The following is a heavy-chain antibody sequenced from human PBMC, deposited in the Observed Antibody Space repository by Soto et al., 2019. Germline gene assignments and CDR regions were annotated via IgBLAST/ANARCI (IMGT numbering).Heavy chain of an antibody. CDR3: SRDIPPTSSNYFFDP. J-gene: IGHJ5*02. D-gene: IGHD2-15*01. Sequence: QVQLQESGPELVKPSGTVSLTCKVSGTSITTDDWWTWVRQPPGNGLEWIGEIHHRGKPSYNTSLRSRVTISVDNSNNQYSLNVDSLTAADTAVYVCSRDIPPTSSNYFFDPWGQGALVTVSS. CDR1: GTSITTDDW. V-gene: IGHV4-4*02. CDR2: IHHRGKP.